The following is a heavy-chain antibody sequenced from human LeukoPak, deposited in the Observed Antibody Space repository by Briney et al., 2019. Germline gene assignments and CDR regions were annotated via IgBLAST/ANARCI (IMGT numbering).Heavy chain of an antibody. CDR2: ISSSGSTI. Sequence: GGSLRLSCAASGFTFSSYWMSWVRQAPGKGLEWVSYISSSGSTIYYADSVKGRFTISRDNAKNSLYLQMNSLRAEDTAVYYCARVALGRSMVRGVIIFSNRHYFDYWGQGTLVTVSS. CDR3: ARVALGRSMVRGVIIFSNRHYFDY. CDR1: GFTFSSYW. D-gene: IGHD3-10*01. V-gene: IGHV3-48*04. J-gene: IGHJ4*02.